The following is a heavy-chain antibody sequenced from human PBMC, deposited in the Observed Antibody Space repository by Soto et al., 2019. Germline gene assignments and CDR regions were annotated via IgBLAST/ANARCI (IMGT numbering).Heavy chain of an antibody. Sequence: PSETLSLTCTVSGGSISSGDYYWSWIRQPPGKGLEWIGYIYYSGSTYYNPSLKSRVTISVDTSKNQFSLKLSSVTAADTAVYYCARAGGSGSYPIDYWGQGTLVTVSS. D-gene: IGHD3-10*01. J-gene: IGHJ4*02. CDR3: ARAGGSGSYPIDY. V-gene: IGHV4-30-4*01. CDR1: GGSISSGDYY. CDR2: IYYSGST.